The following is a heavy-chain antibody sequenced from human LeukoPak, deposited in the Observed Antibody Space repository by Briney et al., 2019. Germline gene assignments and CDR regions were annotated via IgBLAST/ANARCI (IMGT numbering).Heavy chain of an antibody. Sequence: GGSLRLSCAASGFTVSSNYMSWVRQAPGKGLEWVSVIYSGGSTYYADSVKGRFTISRDNSKNTLYLQMNSLRAEDTAVYYCAREGGGSRGWFDPWGQGTLVTVSS. D-gene: IGHD2-15*01. CDR2: IYSGGST. V-gene: IGHV3-53*01. CDR3: AREGGGSRGWFDP. CDR1: GFTVSSNY. J-gene: IGHJ5*02.